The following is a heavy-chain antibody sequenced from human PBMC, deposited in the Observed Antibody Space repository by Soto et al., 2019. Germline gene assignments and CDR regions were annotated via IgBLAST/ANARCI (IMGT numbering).Heavy chain of an antibody. CDR2: ISGSGGST. CDR3: AKDSHYDFWSGYYANDY. Sequence: PGGSLRLSCAASGFTFSSYAMSWVRQAPGKGLEWVSAISGSGGSTYHAESVKGRFTISRDNSKNTLYLQMNSLRAEDTAVYYCAKDSHYDFWSGYYANDYWGQGTLVTVSS. CDR1: GFTFSSYA. D-gene: IGHD3-3*01. J-gene: IGHJ4*02. V-gene: IGHV3-23*01.